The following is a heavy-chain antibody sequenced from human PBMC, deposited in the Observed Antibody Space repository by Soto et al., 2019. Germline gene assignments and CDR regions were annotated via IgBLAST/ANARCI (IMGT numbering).Heavy chain of an antibody. Sequence: ASVKVSCTASGYTFTGYYMHWVRQAPGQGLEWMGWINPNSGGTNYAQKFQGRVTMTRDTSISTAYMELSRLRSDDTAVYYWAAYCSGGSCLGYWGQGNLVTVS. CDR2: INPNSGGT. CDR3: AAYCSGGSCLGY. D-gene: IGHD2-15*01. J-gene: IGHJ4*02. V-gene: IGHV1-2*02. CDR1: GYTFTGYY.